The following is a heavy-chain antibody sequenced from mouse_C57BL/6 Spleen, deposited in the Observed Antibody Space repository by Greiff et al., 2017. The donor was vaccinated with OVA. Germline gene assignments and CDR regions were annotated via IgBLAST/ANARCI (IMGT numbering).Heavy chain of an antibody. V-gene: IGHV3-6*01. CDR2: ISYDGSN. CDR1: GYSITSGYY. J-gene: IGHJ1*03. CDR3: ARSNWYVDV. Sequence: EVKLQESGPGLVKPSQSLSLTCSVTGYSITSGYYWNWIRQFPGNKLEWMGYISYDGSNNYNPSLKNRISITRDTSKNQFFLKLNSVTTEDTATYYCARSNWYVDVWGTGTTVTVSS.